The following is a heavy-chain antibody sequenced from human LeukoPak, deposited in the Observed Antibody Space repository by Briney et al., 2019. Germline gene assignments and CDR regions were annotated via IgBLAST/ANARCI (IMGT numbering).Heavy chain of an antibody. J-gene: IGHJ4*02. CDR3: ARDAIQPWLLFDY. Sequence: GGSLRLSCAASGFTFSSYEMNWVRQAPGKGLEWVSYISSSGGTRYYADSVKGRFTISRDNAKNSLYLQMNSLRAEDTAVYYCARDAIQPWLLFDYWGQGTLVTVSS. D-gene: IGHD5-18*01. CDR1: GFTFSSYE. CDR2: ISSSGGTR. V-gene: IGHV3-48*03.